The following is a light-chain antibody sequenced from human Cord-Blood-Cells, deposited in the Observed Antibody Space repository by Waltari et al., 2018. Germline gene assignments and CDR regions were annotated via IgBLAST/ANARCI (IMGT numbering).Light chain of an antibody. J-gene: IGKJ2*03. CDR3: QQYVSSLYR. CDR2: GAS. CDR1: QSVSSSY. V-gene: IGKV3-20*01. Sequence: EIVLTQSAGTLSFSPGERATRSCRASQSVSSSYLAWYQQKPGQAPRLPIYGASSRATGIPYRFSGSGSGTDFTLTISRLEPEDFAVYYCQQYVSSLYRLGQGTKLEIK.